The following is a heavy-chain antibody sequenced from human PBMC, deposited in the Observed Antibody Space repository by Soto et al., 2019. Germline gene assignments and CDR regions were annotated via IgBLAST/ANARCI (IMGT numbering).Heavy chain of an antibody. J-gene: IGHJ6*03. CDR3: ARLGFGALHGVVDV. Sequence: QVQLQESGPGLVKPSETLSLSCTVSGGSISSYYWSWIRQPPGKGMEWIGYVHHSWASTYNPSLLSRAAISVDPPKSQSSLKLASVTATGTAGYYCARLGFGALHGVVDVWGKGTTVTVS. D-gene: IGHD3-10*01. CDR2: VHHSWAS. CDR1: GGSISSYY. V-gene: IGHV4-59*08.